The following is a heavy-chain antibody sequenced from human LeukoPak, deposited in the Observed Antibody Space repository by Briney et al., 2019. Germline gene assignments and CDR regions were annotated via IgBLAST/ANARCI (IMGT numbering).Heavy chain of an antibody. Sequence: SETLSLTCSVSGGSISSDNWYWSWIRQLPGEGLEWIGNIHFNGNTYYNPSLKSRVTISVDTSKNQFSLKLSSVTAADTAVYYCARSGWGYGSGSYFHYWGQGTLVTVSS. CDR3: ARSGWGYGSGSYFHY. CDR2: IHFNGNT. D-gene: IGHD3-10*01. CDR1: GGSISSDNWY. V-gene: IGHV4-30-4*01. J-gene: IGHJ4*02.